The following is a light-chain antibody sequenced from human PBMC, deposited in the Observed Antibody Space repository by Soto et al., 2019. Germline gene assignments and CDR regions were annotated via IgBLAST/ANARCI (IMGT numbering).Light chain of an antibody. CDR2: GAS. CDR1: QSVSRY. J-gene: IGKJ4*01. Sequence: EVVLTQSPATLSLSPGERATLSCRASQSVSRYLAWYQKKPGQAPRLVIYGASTRATGIPVRFSGSGSGTEFTLTITSLQSEDFAVYYCQEYNNWHPITFGGGTKV. V-gene: IGKV3-15*01. CDR3: QEYNNWHPIT.